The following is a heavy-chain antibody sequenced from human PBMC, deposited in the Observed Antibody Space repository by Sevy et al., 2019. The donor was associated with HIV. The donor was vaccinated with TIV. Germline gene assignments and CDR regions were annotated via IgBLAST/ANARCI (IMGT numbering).Heavy chain of an antibody. CDR1: GFSLTTSD. CDR2: VRNDGSNK. D-gene: IGHD2-8*01. CDR3: ARGRKTTEEWLEELDYYYGLDV. J-gene: IGHJ6*02. V-gene: IGHV3-30*02. Sequence: GGSLRLSCAASGFSLTTSDMHWVRQAPGKGLEWVAYVRNDGSNKYYADSVRDRFTISRDSPKNTLYWQMNSLRDEDTAIYYCARGRKTTEEWLEELDYYYGLDVWGQGTTVTVSS.